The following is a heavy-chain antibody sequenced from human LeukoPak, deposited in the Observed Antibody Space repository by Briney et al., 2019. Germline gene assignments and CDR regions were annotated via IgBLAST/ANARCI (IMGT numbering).Heavy chain of an antibody. D-gene: IGHD6-13*01. J-gene: IGHJ4*02. V-gene: IGHV4-4*02. CDR2: IDHSGST. CDR3: ASSWYRAYYFDY. Sequence: PSETLSLTCAVSGGSIINSNWWSWVRQPPGKGLEWIGEIDHSGSTSYNPSLKSRVTMSVDRSQNQFSLRLSTVTAADTAVYYCASSWYRAYYFDYWGQGTLVTVSS. CDR1: GGSIINSNW.